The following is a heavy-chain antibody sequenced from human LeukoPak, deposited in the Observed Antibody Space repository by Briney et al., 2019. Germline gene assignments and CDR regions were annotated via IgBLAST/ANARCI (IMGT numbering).Heavy chain of an antibody. V-gene: IGHV1-2*02. CDR3: ARTPRRAVAGTEYGMDV. Sequence: GASVKVSCKASGYTFTGYYMHWVRQAPGQGLEWMGWINPNSGGTNYAQKFQGRVTMTRDTSISTAYMELSRLRSDDTAVYYCARTPRRAVAGTEYGMDVWGQGTTVTVSS. CDR1: GYTFTGYY. D-gene: IGHD6-19*01. J-gene: IGHJ6*02. CDR2: INPNSGGT.